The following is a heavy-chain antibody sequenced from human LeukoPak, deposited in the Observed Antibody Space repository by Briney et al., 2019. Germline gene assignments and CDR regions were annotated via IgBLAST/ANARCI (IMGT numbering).Heavy chain of an antibody. CDR1: GGSISSGDYY. CDR2: IYYSGST. D-gene: IGHD6-13*01. V-gene: IGHV4-30-4*01. J-gene: IGHJ6*02. CDR3: ARRGTVAAVDYGMDV. Sequence: SQTLSLTCTVSGGSISSGDYYWSWIRQPPGKDLEWIGYIYYSGSTYYNPSLKSRVTISVDTSKNQFSLKLSSVTAADTAVYYCARRGTVAAVDYGMDVWGQGTTVTVSS.